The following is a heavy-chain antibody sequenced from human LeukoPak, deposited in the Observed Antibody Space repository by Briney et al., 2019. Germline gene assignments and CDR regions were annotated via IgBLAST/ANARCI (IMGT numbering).Heavy chain of an antibody. CDR1: GFTFSSYG. CDR2: ISYDGSNK. J-gene: IGHJ4*01. V-gene: IGHV3-30*18. Sequence: GRSLRLSCAASGFTFSSYGMHWVRQAPGKGLEWVAVISYDGSNKYYADSVKGRFTISRDNSKNTLYLQMNSLRAEDTAVYYCAKDRRSDDIFLFDYWGXGTLXTVSS. CDR3: AKDRRSDDIFLFDY. D-gene: IGHD3-9*01.